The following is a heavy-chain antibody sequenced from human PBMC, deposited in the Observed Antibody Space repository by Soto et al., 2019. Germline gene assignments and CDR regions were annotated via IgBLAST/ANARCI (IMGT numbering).Heavy chain of an antibody. CDR1: GGSISSGGYY. D-gene: IGHD1-26*01. CDR3: ARWVGATPFDY. J-gene: IGHJ4*02. Sequence: QVQLQESGPGLVKPSQTLSLTCTVSGGSISSGGYYWSWIRQHPGKGLEWIGYIYYSGSTYYNPSLKSPITISAATSKDQFTLKLSSVTAADTAVYYCARWVGATPFDYWGQGTLVTVSS. V-gene: IGHV4-31*01. CDR2: IYYSGST.